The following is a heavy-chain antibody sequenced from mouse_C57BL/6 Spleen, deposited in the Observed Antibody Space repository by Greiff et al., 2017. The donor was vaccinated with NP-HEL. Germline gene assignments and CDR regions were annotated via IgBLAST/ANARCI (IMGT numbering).Heavy chain of an antibody. CDR2: ISSGGSYT. D-gene: IGHD2-3*01. V-gene: IGHV5-6*01. J-gene: IGHJ3*01. CDR1: GFTFSSSG. CDR3: ATDGYYEAY. Sequence: EVQLVESGGDLVKPGGSLKLSCAASGFTFSSSGMSWVRQTPDKRLEWVATISSGGSYTYYPDSVKGRFTISRDNAKNTLYLQMSSLKSEDTAMYYCATDGYYEAYWGQGTLVTVSA.